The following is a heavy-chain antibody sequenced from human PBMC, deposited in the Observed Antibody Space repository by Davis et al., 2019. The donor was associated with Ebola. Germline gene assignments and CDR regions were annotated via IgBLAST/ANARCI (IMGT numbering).Heavy chain of an antibody. CDR1: GGSISSGDYY. J-gene: IGHJ4*02. CDR3: ARHDYDFWSGYYLGY. D-gene: IGHD3-3*01. Sequence: MPSETLSLTCTVSGGSISSGDYYWSWIRQHPGKGLEWIGYIYYSGSTNYNPSLKSRVTISVDTSKNQSSLKLSSVTAADTAVYYCARHDYDFWSGYYLGYWGQGTLVTVSS. V-gene: IGHV4-61*08. CDR2: IYYSGST.